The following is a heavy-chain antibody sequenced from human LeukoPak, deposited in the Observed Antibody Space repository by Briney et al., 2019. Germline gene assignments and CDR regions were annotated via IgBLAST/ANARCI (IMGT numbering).Heavy chain of an antibody. CDR3: ARGTEQWLDAFDI. CDR2: IYTSGST. V-gene: IGHV4-61*02. CDR1: GGSISSGSYY. J-gene: IGHJ3*02. Sequence: SETLSLTCTVSGGSISSGSYYWSWIRQPAGKGLEWIGRIYTSGSTNYNPSLKSRVTISVDTSKNQFSLKLSSVTAADTAVYYCARGTEQWLDAFDIWGQGTMVTVSS. D-gene: IGHD6-19*01.